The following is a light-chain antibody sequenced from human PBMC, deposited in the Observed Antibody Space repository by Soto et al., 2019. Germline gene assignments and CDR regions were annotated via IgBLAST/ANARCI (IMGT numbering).Light chain of an antibody. J-gene: IGLJ2*01. CDR2: DDS. CDR3: QVWDSRSDHVV. Sequence: SYELTQPPSVSVAPGQTATITCGGNNIGRKGVHWYQQKPGQAPVLVVYDDSDRPSGIPERFSGSNSGNTVTLTISRVAAGDEADYYCQVWDSRSDHVVFGGGTKLTVL. V-gene: IGLV3-21*02. CDR1: NIGRKG.